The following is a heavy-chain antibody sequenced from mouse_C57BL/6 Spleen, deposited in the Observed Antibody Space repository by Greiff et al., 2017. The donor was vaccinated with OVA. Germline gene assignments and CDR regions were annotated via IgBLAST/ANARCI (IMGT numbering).Heavy chain of an antibody. CDR1: GFSFNTYA. D-gene: IGHD1-1*01. V-gene: IGHV10-1*01. J-gene: IGHJ3*01. CDR3: VRSAEILPFAY. Sequence: EVQRVESGGGLVQPKGSLKLSCAASGFSFNTYAMNWVRQAPGKGLEWVARIRSKSNNYATYYADSVKDRFTISRDDSESMLYLQMNNLKTEDTAMYYCVRSAEILPFAYWGQGTLVTVSA. CDR2: IRSKSNNYAT.